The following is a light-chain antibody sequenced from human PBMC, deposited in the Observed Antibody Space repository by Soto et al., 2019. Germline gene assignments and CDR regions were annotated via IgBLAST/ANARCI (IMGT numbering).Light chain of an antibody. V-gene: IGLV2-14*03. J-gene: IGLJ1*01. CDR3: SSYTSSSTRV. CDR2: EVS. Sequence: QSALTQPASVSGSPAQSITISCTGTSSYVGAYGYVSWYQQHPDKAPKLMIYEVSYRPPGVSNRFSGSKSVNTATLTISGLQAEDEAGYYCSSYTSSSTRVFGTVTKVTVL. CDR1: SSYVGAYGY.